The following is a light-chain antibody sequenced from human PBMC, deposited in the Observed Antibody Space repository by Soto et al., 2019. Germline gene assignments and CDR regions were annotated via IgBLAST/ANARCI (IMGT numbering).Light chain of an antibody. J-gene: IGKJ5*01. CDR3: HQYGSSPRT. CDR2: GPS. Sequence: EIVSTQSPGTLSLSPGERATLSCRASQSVSSTYLAWYQHKPGQAPRLLIYGPSSRAAGIPDRFSGSGSGTDFTLTISRLEPEDFAVYYCHQYGSSPRTFGQGTRLEIK. CDR1: QSVSSTY. V-gene: IGKV3-20*01.